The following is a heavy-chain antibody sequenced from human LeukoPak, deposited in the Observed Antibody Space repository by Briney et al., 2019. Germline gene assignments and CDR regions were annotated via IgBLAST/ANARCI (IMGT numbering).Heavy chain of an antibody. CDR1: GFTFSNYA. Sequence: GGSLRLSCAASGFTFSNYAMSWVRQTPRKGLQCISSISSGNSYIYYADSVKGRFTISRGNAKNSLYLQMNNLRVEDTAVYYCVQIRGLGWFDPWGQGSLVTVSS. D-gene: IGHD3-10*01. V-gene: IGHV3-21*01. CDR2: ISSGNSYI. CDR3: VQIRGLGWFDP. J-gene: IGHJ5*02.